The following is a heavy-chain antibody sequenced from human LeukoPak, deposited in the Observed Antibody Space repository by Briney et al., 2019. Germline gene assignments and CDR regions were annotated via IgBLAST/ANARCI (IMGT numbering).Heavy chain of an antibody. D-gene: IGHD5-12*01. CDR2: IYYSGST. Sequence: SETLSLTCTVSGGSISSSNYYWGWIRQPPGKGLEWIGSIYYSGSTYYNPSLKSRVTISVDTSKDQFSLKLSSVTVADTAVYYCARVLRSFAIGADSKYSGRYYYYYMDVWGKGTTVTVSS. J-gene: IGHJ6*03. CDR3: ARVLRSFAIGADSKYSGRYYYYYMDV. CDR1: GGSISSSNYY. V-gene: IGHV4-39*07.